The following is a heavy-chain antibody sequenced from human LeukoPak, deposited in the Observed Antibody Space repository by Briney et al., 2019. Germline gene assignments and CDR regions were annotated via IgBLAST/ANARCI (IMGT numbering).Heavy chain of an antibody. CDR3: AIRRITVSSFDP. CDR2: THPGDLDT. D-gene: IGHD3-3*01. Sequence: GESLKISCKASGYRFTNYYIAWVRQMPGKGLEWMGITHPGDLDTRYSPTFQGQVTISVDKSISTAYLQWSSLKASDTAMYYCAIRRITVSSFDPWGQGTLVTVSS. CDR1: GYRFTNYY. J-gene: IGHJ5*02. V-gene: IGHV5-51*01.